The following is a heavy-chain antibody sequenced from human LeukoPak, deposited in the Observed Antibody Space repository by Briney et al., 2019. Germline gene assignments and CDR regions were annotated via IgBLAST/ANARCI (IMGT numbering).Heavy chain of an antibody. V-gene: IGHV4-59*01. Sequence: SETLSLTCTVSGGSISSYYWSWIRQPPGKGLEGIGYIYYSGSTNYNPSLKSRVTISVDTSKNQFSLKLSSVTAADTAVYYCARDRYYYDSSGPDDAFDIWGQGTMVTVSS. D-gene: IGHD3-22*01. CDR3: ARDRYYYDSSGPDDAFDI. CDR2: IYYSGST. CDR1: GGSISSYY. J-gene: IGHJ3*02.